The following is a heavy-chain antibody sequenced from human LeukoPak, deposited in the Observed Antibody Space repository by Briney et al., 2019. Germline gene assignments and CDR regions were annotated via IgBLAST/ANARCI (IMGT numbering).Heavy chain of an antibody. J-gene: IGHJ3*02. Sequence: GESLKISCKGSGSHFTSYWIGWVRQLPGKGLEWMGIIYPGDSDIRNSPSFQGQVTISVDKSIRTAYLQWSSLKASDTAMYYCARMGVATGGAFDIWGQGTMVTVSS. CDR3: ARMGVATGGAFDI. D-gene: IGHD5-12*01. CDR1: GSHFTSYW. V-gene: IGHV5-51*01. CDR2: IYPGDSDI.